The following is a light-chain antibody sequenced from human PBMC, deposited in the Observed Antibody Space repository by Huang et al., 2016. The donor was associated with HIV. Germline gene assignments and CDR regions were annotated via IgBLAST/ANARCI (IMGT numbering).Light chain of an antibody. CDR2: ATS. J-gene: IGKJ3*01. V-gene: IGKV1-9*01. CDR3: QQFSDFF. CDR1: QDINNN. Sequence: IQLTQFPSSLSASVGDRVSITCRASQDINNNLAWYQQKPGKAPKLLIYATSTLKNGVPSRFSGRGSVTVFILTINNLQPEDFATYYCQQFSDFFFGPGTRVDVK.